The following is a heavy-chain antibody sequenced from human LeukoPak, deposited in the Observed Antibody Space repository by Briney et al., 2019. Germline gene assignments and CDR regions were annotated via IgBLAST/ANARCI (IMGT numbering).Heavy chain of an antibody. J-gene: IGHJ4*02. V-gene: IGHV4-38-2*02. CDR1: GYSISSGYY. CDR3: ARDLGSGGF. D-gene: IGHD2-15*01. CDR2: IYHSGST. Sequence: SETLSLTCTVSGYSISSGYYWGWIRQPPGKGLEWIGSIYHSGSTYYNPSLKSRVTISVDTSKNQFSLKLSSVTAADTAVYYCARDLGSGGFWGQGTLVTVSS.